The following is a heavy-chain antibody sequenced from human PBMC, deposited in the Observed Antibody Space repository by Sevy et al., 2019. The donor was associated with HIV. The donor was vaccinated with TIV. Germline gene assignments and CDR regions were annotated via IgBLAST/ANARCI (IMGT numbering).Heavy chain of an antibody. J-gene: IGHJ5*02. Sequence: GGSLRLSCAASGFTFSSYAMHWVRQAPGKGLEWVAVISYDGSNKYYADSVKGRFTISRDNSKNTLYLQMNSLRAEDTAVYYCARDQTHSGYGSHWFDPWGQGTLVTVSS. V-gene: IGHV3-30-3*01. CDR2: ISYDGSNK. CDR3: ARDQTHSGYGSHWFDP. CDR1: GFTFSSYA. D-gene: IGHD5-12*01.